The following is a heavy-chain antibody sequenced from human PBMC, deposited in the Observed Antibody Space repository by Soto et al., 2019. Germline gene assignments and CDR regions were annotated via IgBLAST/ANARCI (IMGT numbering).Heavy chain of an antibody. Sequence: ASETLSLTCTVSGGSISSYYWSWIRQPPGKGLEWIGYIYYSGSTNYNPSLKSRVTISVDTSKNQFSLKLSSVTAADTAVYYCAREIRSRPNGDYVISWFDPWGQGTLVTVSS. J-gene: IGHJ5*02. V-gene: IGHV4-59*01. CDR3: AREIRSRPNGDYVISWFDP. CDR2: IYYSGST. D-gene: IGHD4-17*01. CDR1: GGSISSYY.